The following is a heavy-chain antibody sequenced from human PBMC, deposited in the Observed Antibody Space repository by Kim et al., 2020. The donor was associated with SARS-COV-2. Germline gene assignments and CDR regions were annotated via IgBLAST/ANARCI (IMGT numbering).Heavy chain of an antibody. D-gene: IGHD1-26*01. V-gene: IGHV3-21*01. Sequence: GGSLRLSCSTSGFSFSAYSMNWARQAPGKGLQWVSAISRTETYIYYADSVKGRFAVSRDNAKNSLYLEMDSLRAEDTAVYYCARGTAVAKGIGYYYGMDVWGQGTTVTVSS. CDR3: ARGTAVAKGIGYYYGMDV. CDR1: GFSFSAYS. J-gene: IGHJ6*02. CDR2: ISRTETYI.